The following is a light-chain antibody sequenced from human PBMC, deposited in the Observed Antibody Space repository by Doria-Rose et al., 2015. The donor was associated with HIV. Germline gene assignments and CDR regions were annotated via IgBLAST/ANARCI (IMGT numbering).Light chain of an antibody. V-gene: IGKV1-39*01. CDR3: QRSYSTVPFT. Sequence: TQSPSSLSAYVGDRVTITCRASQNVGTYLSWYHQKPGKAPKLLIYSAPTLQSGVPPRFSGSGYGTDFTLTISSLQSEDFGIYFCQRSYSTVPFTFGPGTKVEIK. J-gene: IGKJ3*01. CDR2: SAP. CDR1: QNVGTY.